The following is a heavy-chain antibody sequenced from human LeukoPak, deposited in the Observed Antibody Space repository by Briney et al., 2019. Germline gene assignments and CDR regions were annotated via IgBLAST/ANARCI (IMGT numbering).Heavy chain of an antibody. CDR3: AKGEGNSSSFDY. CDR2: IGTAGDT. V-gene: IGHV3-13*01. D-gene: IGHD6-6*01. Sequence: GGSLRLSCAASGFTFSSYDMHWVRQATGKGLEWVSAIGTAGDTYYPGSVKGRFTISRENAKNSLSLQMNSLSAGDTAVYYCAKGEGNSSSFDYWGQGTLVTVSS. CDR1: GFTFSSYD. J-gene: IGHJ4*02.